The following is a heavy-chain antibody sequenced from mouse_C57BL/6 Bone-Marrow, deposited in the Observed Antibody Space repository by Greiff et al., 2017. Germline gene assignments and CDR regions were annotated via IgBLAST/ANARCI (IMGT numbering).Heavy chain of an antibody. CDR1: GYTFTSYW. V-gene: IGHV1-72*01. CDR2: IDPNSGGT. CDR3: ARSLFITTVVANWYFDV. D-gene: IGHD1-1*01. J-gene: IGHJ1*03. Sequence: QVQLQQPGAELVKPGASVKLSCKASGYTFTSYWMHWVKQRPGRGLEWIGRIDPNSGGTTYNEKFKSKATLTVDKPSSTAYMQLSSLTSEDSAVYYCARSLFITTVVANWYFDVWGTGTTVTVSS.